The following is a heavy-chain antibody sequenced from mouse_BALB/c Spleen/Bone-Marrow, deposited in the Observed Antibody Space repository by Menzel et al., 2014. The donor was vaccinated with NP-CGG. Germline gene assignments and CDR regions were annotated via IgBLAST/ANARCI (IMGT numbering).Heavy chain of an antibody. CDR1: GYAFTNYW. Sequence: VQLQESGAELVRPGTSVKVSCKASGYAFTNYWIAWVKQRPGQGLEWIGVINPGSGGVNYNEKFKGKATLTADKSSSTAYIQLSSLTSDDSAVYFCSREITRYAVDYWGQGTSVTVSS. CDR2: INPGSGGV. J-gene: IGHJ4*01. D-gene: IGHD2-4*01. CDR3: SREITRYAVDY. V-gene: IGHV1-54*01.